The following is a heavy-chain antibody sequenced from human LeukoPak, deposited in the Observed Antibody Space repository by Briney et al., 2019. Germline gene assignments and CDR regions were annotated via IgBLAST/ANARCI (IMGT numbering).Heavy chain of an antibody. CDR1: GFTFSSYW. J-gene: IGHJ4*02. D-gene: IGHD3-3*02. CDR2: INSGGTTT. Sequence: GGSLRLSCVASGFTFSSYWMHWVRQVPGKGLVWVSRINSGGTTTNYADSVKGRFTISRDNSKNTLSLQMNSLRAEDTAVYYCARDGGALYFDYWGQGTLVTVSS. V-gene: IGHV3-74*01. CDR3: ARDGGALYFDY.